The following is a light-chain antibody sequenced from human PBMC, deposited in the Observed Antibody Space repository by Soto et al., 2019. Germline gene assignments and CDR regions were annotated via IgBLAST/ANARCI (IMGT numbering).Light chain of an antibody. Sequence: EIVMTQSPATLSLSPGERASLSCRASQSVNIHLAWYQQKPGQAPRLLIYGASDRATGIPAKFSGSGSGTEFTLTISSLEPEDFAIYYCQQRNTLPFTFGQGTRLEIK. CDR3: QQRNTLPFT. J-gene: IGKJ5*01. CDR2: GAS. CDR1: QSVNIH. V-gene: IGKV3-11*01.